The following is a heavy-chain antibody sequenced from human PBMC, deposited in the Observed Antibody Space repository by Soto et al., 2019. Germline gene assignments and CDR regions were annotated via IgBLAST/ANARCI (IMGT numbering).Heavy chain of an antibody. D-gene: IGHD6-13*01. J-gene: IGHJ4*02. V-gene: IGHV4-31*03. CDR2: IYYSGST. CDR1: GGSISSGGYY. CDR3: ARGPMGGYSSTSRKYYFDY. Sequence: TLSLTCTVSGGSISSGGYYWSWIRQHPGKGLEWIGYIYYSGSTYYNPSLKSRVTISVDTSKNQFSLKLSSVTAADTAVYYCARGPMGGYSSTSRKYYFDYWGQGTLVTVSS.